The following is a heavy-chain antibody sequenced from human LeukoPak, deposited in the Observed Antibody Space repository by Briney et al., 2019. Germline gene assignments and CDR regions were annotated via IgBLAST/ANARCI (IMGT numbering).Heavy chain of an antibody. D-gene: IGHD3-22*01. Sequence: GGSLRLSCTASGFTLGDYAMHWFRQAPGKGLEWVVFIRSKAYGRTTEYSASVKCRFTISRDESKSLAYLQMNSLKTEDKAVYYCTRDAPPHYYDSSRSHSDAFDIWGQGPMVTVSS. J-gene: IGHJ3*02. CDR2: IRSKAYGRTT. V-gene: IGHV3-49*03. CDR1: GFTLGDYA. CDR3: TRDAPPHYYDSSRSHSDAFDI.